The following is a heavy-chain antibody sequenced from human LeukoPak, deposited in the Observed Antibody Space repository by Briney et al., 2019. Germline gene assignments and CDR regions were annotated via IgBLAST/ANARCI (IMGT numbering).Heavy chain of an antibody. CDR2: ISAYNGNI. V-gene: IGHV1-18*01. CDR1: SYTFTSYG. J-gene: IGHJ4*02. Sequence: ASVEVSCKASSYTFTSYGISWVRQAPGQGLEWMGWISAYNGNINYAQKLQGRVTMTPDTSTSTAYMELRSLRSDDTAVYYCARDGHDYGDQIDYWGQGTLVTVSS. CDR3: ARDGHDYGDQIDY. D-gene: IGHD4-17*01.